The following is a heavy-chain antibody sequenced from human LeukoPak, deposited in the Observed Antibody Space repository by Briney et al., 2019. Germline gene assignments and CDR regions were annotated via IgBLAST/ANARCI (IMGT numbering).Heavy chain of an antibody. J-gene: IGHJ3*02. CDR1: GYTFTSYY. Sequence: GASVKVSCKASGYTFTSYYMHWVRQAPGQGLEWMGIINPSGGSTSYAQKFQGRVTMTRDTSTSTVYMELSSLRSEDTAVYYCARPSGLLDSHDAFDIWGQGTMVTVSS. D-gene: IGHD2-21*01. V-gene: IGHV1-46*01. CDR2: INPSGGST. CDR3: ARPSGLLDSHDAFDI.